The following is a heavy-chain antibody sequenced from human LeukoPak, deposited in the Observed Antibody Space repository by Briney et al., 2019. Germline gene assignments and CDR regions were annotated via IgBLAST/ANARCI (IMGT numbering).Heavy chain of an antibody. Sequence: GGSLRLSCAASGFTFSSYAMSWVRQAPGKGLEWVSAISGSGGSTYYADSVKGRFTISRDNSKNTLYLQMNSLRAEDTAVYYCAKVGGYDWGGRIEDYWGQGTLVTVSS. CDR3: AKVGGYDWGGRIEDY. V-gene: IGHV3-23*01. D-gene: IGHD5-12*01. J-gene: IGHJ4*02. CDR2: ISGSGGST. CDR1: GFTFSSYA.